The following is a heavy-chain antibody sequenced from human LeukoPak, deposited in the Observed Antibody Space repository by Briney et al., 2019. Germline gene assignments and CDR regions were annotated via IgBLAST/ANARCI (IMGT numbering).Heavy chain of an antibody. CDR3: AKDGPDWGSYFDC. D-gene: IGHD7-27*01. Sequence: GGSLRLSCAASEFTFSNYVMNWVRQAPGKGLEWVSSITGSGGTTNYADSVKGRFTISRDNSKNTLYLQMNSLRAEDTAIYCCAKDGPDWGSYFDCWGQGTLVTVSS. CDR2: ITGSGGTT. J-gene: IGHJ4*02. V-gene: IGHV3-23*01. CDR1: EFTFSNYV.